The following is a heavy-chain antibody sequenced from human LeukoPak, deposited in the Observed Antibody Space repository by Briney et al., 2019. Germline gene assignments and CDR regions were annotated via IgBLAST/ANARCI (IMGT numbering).Heavy chain of an antibody. Sequence: GGSLKLSCAASGFTFSSYWMSWVRQAPGKGLEGLANIKQDGSEKYYVDSVKGRFTISRDNAKNSLYLQMNSLRAEDTAVYYCARVSGQQLAPETSSYYFDYWGQGTLVTVSS. CDR2: IKQDGSEK. V-gene: IGHV3-7*01. CDR3: ARVSGQQLAPETSSYYFDY. J-gene: IGHJ4*02. CDR1: GFTFSSYW. D-gene: IGHD6-13*01.